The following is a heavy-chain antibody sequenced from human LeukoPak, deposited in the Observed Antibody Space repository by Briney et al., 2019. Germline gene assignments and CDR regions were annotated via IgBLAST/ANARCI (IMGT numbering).Heavy chain of an antibody. Sequence: ASVKVSCKASGYTFTGYYMHWVRQAPGQGLEWMGWINPNSGGTNYAQKFQGRVTMTRDTSIATVYMELSSLRSNDTAVYYCARDQARTTTWYLYMNYWGQGTLVTVSS. CDR3: ARDQARTTTWYLYMNY. CDR1: GYTFTGYY. V-gene: IGHV1-2*02. J-gene: IGHJ4*02. CDR2: INPNSGGT. D-gene: IGHD3/OR15-3a*01.